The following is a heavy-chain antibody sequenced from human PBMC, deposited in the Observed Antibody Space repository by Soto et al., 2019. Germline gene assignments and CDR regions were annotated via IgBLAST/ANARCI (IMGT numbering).Heavy chain of an antibody. V-gene: IGHV4-4*02. CDR3: AGGRKGGGYRPDG. CDR2: IYHSGST. CDR1: GGSISSSNW. J-gene: IGHJ1*01. D-gene: IGHD5-12*01. Sequence: QVQLQESGPGLVKPSGTLSLTCAVSGGSISSSNWWSWVRQPPGKGLEWIGEIYHSGSTNYNPSLTYRVTISVDKSKNQFSLKLSSLTAADTAGYYCAGGRKGGGYRPDGGGQGTLVTVSS.